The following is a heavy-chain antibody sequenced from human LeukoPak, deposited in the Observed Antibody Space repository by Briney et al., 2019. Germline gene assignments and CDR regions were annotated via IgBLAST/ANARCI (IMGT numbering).Heavy chain of an antibody. D-gene: IGHD6-19*01. J-gene: IGHJ3*02. V-gene: IGHV3-23*01. CDR2: ISGSGGST. CDR3: AKALRMIAVAGTGAFDI. CDR1: GFTFSSYA. Sequence: PGGSLRLSCAASGFTFSSYAMSWVRQAPGKGLEWVSAISGSGGSTYYADSVKGRFTISRDNSKNTLYLQMNSLRAEDTAVYYCAKALRMIAVAGTGAFDIWGQGTMVTVSS.